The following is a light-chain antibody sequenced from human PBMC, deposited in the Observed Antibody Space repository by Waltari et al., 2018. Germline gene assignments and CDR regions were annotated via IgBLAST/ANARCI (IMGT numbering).Light chain of an antibody. CDR2: DAS. CDR1: QSISSW. CDR3: QQADSFPIT. V-gene: IGKV1-5*01. Sequence: DIQMTQSPSTLSASVGDRVTITCRASQSISSWLAWYQQKAGKAPKLLIYDASSFESGVPSRFSGSGSGTDFTLTISSLQPEDFATYYCQQADSFPITFGQGTRLEIK. J-gene: IGKJ5*01.